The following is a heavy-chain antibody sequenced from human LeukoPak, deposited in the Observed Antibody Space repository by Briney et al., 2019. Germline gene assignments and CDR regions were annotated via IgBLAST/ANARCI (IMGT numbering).Heavy chain of an antibody. J-gene: IGHJ4*02. V-gene: IGHV4-34*01. CDR1: GGSFSGYY. CDR3: ARGRKAPWYCSSTSCSSNHYFDY. CDR2: INHSGST. D-gene: IGHD2-2*01. Sequence: SETLSLTCAAYGGSFSGYYWSWIRQPPGKGLEWIGEINHSGSTNYNPSLKSRVTISVDTSKNQFSLKLSSVTAADTAVYYCARGRKAPWYCSSTSCSSNHYFDYWGQGTLVTVSS.